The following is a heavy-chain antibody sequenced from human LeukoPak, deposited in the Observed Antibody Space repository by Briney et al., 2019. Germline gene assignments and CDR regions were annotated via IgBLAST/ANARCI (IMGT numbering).Heavy chain of an antibody. CDR3: ARFGETDD. J-gene: IGHJ4*02. CDR2: IYYSGTT. V-gene: IGHV4-39*01. CDR1: GCSISSSSNY. Sequence: SETLSLTCTVSGCSISSSSNYWGWIRQPQGQELEWIGTIYYSGTTYYNPSIKSRVTISVDTSKNLFSLKLSSVTAAYTAVYYCARFGETDDWGQGTLVTVSS. D-gene: IGHD3-3*01.